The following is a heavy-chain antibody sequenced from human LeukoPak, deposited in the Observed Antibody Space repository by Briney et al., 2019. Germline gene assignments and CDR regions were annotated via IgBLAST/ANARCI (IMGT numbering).Heavy chain of an antibody. CDR3: TTWLADYDYVWGSYRYIDY. Sequence: TGGSLRLSCAASGFTFSNAWMSWVRQAPGKGLEWVGRIKSKTEGGAIDYAAPVKGRFTISRDDSKNTLYLQMNSLKSEDTAVYYCTTWLADYDYVWGSYRYIDYWGQGTLVTVSS. V-gene: IGHV3-15*01. J-gene: IGHJ4*02. D-gene: IGHD3-16*02. CDR1: GFTFSNAW. CDR2: IKSKTEGGAI.